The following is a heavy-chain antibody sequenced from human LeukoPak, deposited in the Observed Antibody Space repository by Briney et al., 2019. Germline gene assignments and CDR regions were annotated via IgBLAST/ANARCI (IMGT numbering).Heavy chain of an antibody. V-gene: IGHV4-39*01. Sequence: SETLSLTCTVSGASFSSSTYYWGWIRQPPGKGLEWIGSIYYSGSTYYNPSLKSRVTMSVDTSRNQFSLKLSAVTAADPAVYSCARHAGGITRTGKRPFDYWGQGTLVTVSS. J-gene: IGHJ4*02. CDR2: IYYSGST. CDR1: GASFSSSTYY. CDR3: ARHAGGITRTGKRPFDY. D-gene: IGHD1-7*01.